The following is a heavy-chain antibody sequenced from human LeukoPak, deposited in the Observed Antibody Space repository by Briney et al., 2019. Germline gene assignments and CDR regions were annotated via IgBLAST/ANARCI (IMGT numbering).Heavy chain of an antibody. D-gene: IGHD3-22*01. CDR1: GFTFGSYW. V-gene: IGHV3-7*01. Sequence: GGSLRLSCAASGFTFGSYWMSWVRQAPGKGLEWVANIEQDGSDKYYMDSVKGRFTISRDNAKNSLYLQMNSLRAEDTAVYYCARKDSSGYMAFDIWGQGTMVTVSS. J-gene: IGHJ3*02. CDR3: ARKDSSGYMAFDI. CDR2: IEQDGSDK.